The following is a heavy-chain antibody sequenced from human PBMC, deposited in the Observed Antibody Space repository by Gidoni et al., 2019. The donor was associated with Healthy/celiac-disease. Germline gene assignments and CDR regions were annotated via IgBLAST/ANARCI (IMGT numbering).Heavy chain of an antibody. CDR3: ARGYYFDY. J-gene: IGHJ4*02. CDR2: INHAGDV. Sequence: QVHLQQWGAGLLKPSATLSLTCTFYTASFSGYHWSWIRQPPGKGLEWIGEINHAGDVAYNPSLKSRVTISVDTSKNHFSLKLNSVTAADTAVYYCARGYYFDYWGQGALVTVSS. CDR1: TASFSGYH. V-gene: IGHV4-34*01.